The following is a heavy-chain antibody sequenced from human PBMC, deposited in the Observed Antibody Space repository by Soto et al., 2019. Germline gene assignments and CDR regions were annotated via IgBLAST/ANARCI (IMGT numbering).Heavy chain of an antibody. D-gene: IGHD2-2*01. V-gene: IGHV4-59*01. CDR1: GGSISSYY. J-gene: IGHJ5*02. Sequence: QVQLQESGPGLVKPSETLSLTCTVPGGSISSYYWSWIRQPPGKGLEWIGYIYYSGSTNYNPSLKSRVTTSVDTSKNQCSLKLSSVTAADTAVYYCAIDYHSYDPWGQGTLVTVSS. CDR3: AIDYHSYDP. CDR2: IYYSGST.